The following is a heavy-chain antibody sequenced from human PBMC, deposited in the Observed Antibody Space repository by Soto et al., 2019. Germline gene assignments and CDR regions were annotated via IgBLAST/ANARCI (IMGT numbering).Heavy chain of an antibody. CDR3: AKRSSSSTFDY. V-gene: IGHV3-23*01. CDR1: GFTFSSYA. D-gene: IGHD6-6*01. J-gene: IGHJ4*02. CDR2: ISGSDDST. Sequence: EVQLLESGGGLVQPGESLRLSCAASGFTFSSYAMSWVRHAPGKGLEWVSVISGSDDSTYYADSVKGRFTISRDNSKNTLYLQMNSLRAEDTAVYYCAKRSSSSTFDYWGQGTLATVSS.